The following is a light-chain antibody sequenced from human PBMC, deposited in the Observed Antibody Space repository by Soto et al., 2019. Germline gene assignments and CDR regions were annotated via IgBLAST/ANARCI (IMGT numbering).Light chain of an antibody. J-gene: IGLJ1*01. CDR2: NNN. CDR3: AAWDDSLNGLV. V-gene: IGLV1-44*01. Sequence: QPVLTQPPSASGTPGQRVTIACSGRSSNIGSNTVNWYQQLPGTAPKLLIYNNNQRPSGVPDRFSGSKSGTSASLAISGLQSEDEADYYCAAWDDSLNGLVFGTGTKVTVL. CDR1: SSNIGSNT.